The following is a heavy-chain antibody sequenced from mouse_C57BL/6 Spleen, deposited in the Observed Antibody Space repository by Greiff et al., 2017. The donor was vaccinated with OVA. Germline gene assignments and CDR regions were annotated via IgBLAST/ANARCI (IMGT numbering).Heavy chain of an antibody. CDR2: INPNYGTT. D-gene: IGHD4-1*01. V-gene: IGHV1-39*01. Sequence: VQLQQSGPELVKPGASVKISCKASGYTFTDYNMNWVKQSNGKRLEWIGVINPNYGTTSYNQKFKGKATLTVDQSSSTAYMHLNSLTSEDSAVYYAARREKAGPFAYWGQGTLVTVSS. CDR1: GYTFTDYN. CDR3: ARREKAGPFAY. J-gene: IGHJ3*01.